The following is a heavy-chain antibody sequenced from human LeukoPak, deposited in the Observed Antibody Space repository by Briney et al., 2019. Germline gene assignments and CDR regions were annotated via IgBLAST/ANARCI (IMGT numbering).Heavy chain of an antibody. CDR3: AKTPGLYGPFDY. J-gene: IGHJ4*02. Sequence: GGSLRLSCAASGFTFSSYAMSWVRQAPGKGLEWVSAISGSGGSTYYADSVKGRFTISRDNSKSTLYLQMDSLRAEDTAVYYCAKTPGLYGPFDYWDQGTLVTVSS. V-gene: IGHV3-23*01. CDR1: GFTFSSYA. CDR2: ISGSGGST. D-gene: IGHD2/OR15-2a*01.